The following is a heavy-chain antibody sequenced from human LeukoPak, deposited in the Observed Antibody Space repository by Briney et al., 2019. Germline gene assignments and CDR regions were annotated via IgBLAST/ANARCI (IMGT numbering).Heavy chain of an antibody. J-gene: IGHJ4*02. V-gene: IGHV3-21*01. CDR2: ISSSSSYI. Sequence: GGSLRLSCAASGFTFSSYSMNWVRQAPGKGLEWVSSISSSSSYIYYADSVKGRLTISRDNAKNSLYLQMNSLRAEDTAVYYCARDLGNCFDYWGQGTLVTVSP. CDR1: GFTFSSYS. D-gene: IGHD4-23*01. CDR3: ARDLGNCFDY.